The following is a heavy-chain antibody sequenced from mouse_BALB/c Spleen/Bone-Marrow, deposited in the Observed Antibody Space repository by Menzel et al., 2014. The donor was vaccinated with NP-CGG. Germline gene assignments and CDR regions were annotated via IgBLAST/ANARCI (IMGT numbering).Heavy chain of an antibody. CDR2: INPDSNTI. V-gene: IGHV4-1*02. Sequence: VDLVESAGGLAQPGGFLKLSCAASGFDFRTYWMSWVRQAPGKGLEWIGEINPDSNTINYTPSLKDKFIISRDNAKNTLYLQMSKVRSEDTALYYCARLGCYGWFVYWSRGTPVSAPA. CDR1: GFDFRTYW. J-gene: IGHJ3*01. CDR3: ARLGCYGWFVY. D-gene: IGHD1-1*02.